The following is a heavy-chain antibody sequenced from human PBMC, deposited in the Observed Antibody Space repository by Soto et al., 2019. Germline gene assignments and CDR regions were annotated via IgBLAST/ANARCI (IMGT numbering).Heavy chain of an antibody. CDR3: ASGLVGAFHWFDT. D-gene: IGHD1-26*01. CDR1: AFTFSSYW. J-gene: IGHJ5*02. Sequence: SVGPPCAASAFTFSSYWLHWIRPVPGKGLIYVSRINGHGSSKNYADSVKGRLTISRDNAKNTLYLQMSGLRADETSVYYCASGLVGAFHWFDTWGQGGVVTITS. V-gene: IGHV3-74*01. CDR2: INGHGSSK.